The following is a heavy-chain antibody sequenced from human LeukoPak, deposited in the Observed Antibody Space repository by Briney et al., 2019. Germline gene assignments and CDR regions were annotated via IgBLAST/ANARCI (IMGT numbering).Heavy chain of an antibody. V-gene: IGHV3-23*01. J-gene: IGHJ4*02. CDR3: AKERSSGWPFDY. CDR2: ISGSGDRT. CDR1: GFTFSSYA. Sequence: PGGSLRLSCAASGFTFSSYAMSWVRQAPGKGLEWVPGISGSGDRTHDADSVKGRFTISRDNSKNTVYLQMNSLRADDTAVYYCAKERSSGWPFDYWGQGTLVTVSS. D-gene: IGHD6-19*01.